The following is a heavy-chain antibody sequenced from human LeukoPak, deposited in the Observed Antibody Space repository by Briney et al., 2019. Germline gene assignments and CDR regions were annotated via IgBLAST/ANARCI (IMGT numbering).Heavy chain of an antibody. CDR2: IYYSGST. V-gene: IGHV4-59*08. D-gene: IGHD3-10*01. J-gene: IGHJ6*03. CDR3: ARVPFAGRYMDV. Sequence: SETLSLTCTVSGGSISSYYWSWLRQPPGKGLEWIGYIYYSGSTNYNPSLKSRVTISVDTSKNQFSLKLSSVTAADTAVYYCARVPFAGRYMDVWGKGTTVTISS. CDR1: GGSISSYY.